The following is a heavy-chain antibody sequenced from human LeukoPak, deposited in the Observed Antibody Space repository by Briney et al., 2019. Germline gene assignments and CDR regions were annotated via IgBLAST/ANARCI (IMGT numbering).Heavy chain of an antibody. CDR2: IYYSGST. D-gene: IGHD2-15*01. CDR3: ARVGGGNFYYYGMDV. Sequence: PSETLSLTCAVSGGSIGSYYWSWIRQPPGKGLEWIGYIYYSGSTNYNPSLKSRVTISVDTSQNQFSLRLSSVTAADTAVYYCARVGGGNFYYYGMDVWGQGTTVTVSS. V-gene: IGHV4-59*01. J-gene: IGHJ6*02. CDR1: GGSIGSYY.